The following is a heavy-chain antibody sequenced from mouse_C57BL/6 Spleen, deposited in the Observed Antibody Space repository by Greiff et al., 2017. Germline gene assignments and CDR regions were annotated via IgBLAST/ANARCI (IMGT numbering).Heavy chain of an antibody. Sequence: QVQLQQPGAELVKPGASVKLSCKASGYTFTSYWMHWVKQRPGQGLEWIGMIHPNSGSTNYNEKFKSKATLTVDKSSSTAYMQLSSLTSEDSAVYYCASDYYSNYWYFDVWGTGTTVTVSS. CDR1: GYTFTSYW. V-gene: IGHV1-64*01. CDR3: ASDYYSNYWYFDV. D-gene: IGHD2-5*01. CDR2: IHPNSGST. J-gene: IGHJ1*03.